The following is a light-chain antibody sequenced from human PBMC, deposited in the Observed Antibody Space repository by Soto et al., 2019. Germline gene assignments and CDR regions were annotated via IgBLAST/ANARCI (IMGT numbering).Light chain of an antibody. CDR3: QQLNNYPIT. V-gene: IGKV1-9*01. Sequence: DIQLTQSPSFLSASVGDRVTITCRASQGISSYLAWYQQKPGKAPKLLIYAASTLQSGVPSRFSGSGSGTEXTLTISXXQPEDFSTYYCQQLNNYPITFGQGTRLEIK. CDR1: QGISSY. CDR2: AAS. J-gene: IGKJ5*01.